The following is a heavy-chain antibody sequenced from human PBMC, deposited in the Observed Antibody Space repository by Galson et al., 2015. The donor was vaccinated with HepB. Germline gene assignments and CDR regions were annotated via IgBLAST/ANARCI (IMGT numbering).Heavy chain of an antibody. D-gene: IGHD2-2*01. CDR2: ISAYNGNT. CDR3: ARGSSTSCCDYYYYGMDV. V-gene: IGHV1-18*04. Sequence: SVKVSCKASGYTFTSYGISWVRQAPGQGLEWMGWISAYNGNTNYAQKLQGRVTMTTDTSTSTAYMELRCLRSDDTAVYYCARGSSTSCCDYYYYGMDVWGQGTTVTVSS. J-gene: IGHJ6*02. CDR1: GYTFTSYG.